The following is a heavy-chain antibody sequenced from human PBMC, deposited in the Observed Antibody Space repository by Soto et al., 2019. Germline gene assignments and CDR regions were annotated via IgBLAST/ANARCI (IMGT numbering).Heavy chain of an antibody. CDR3: ARDLGLAMPDY. CDR1: GFTFSSYG. D-gene: IGHD2-2*01. Sequence: GSLRLSCAASGFTFSSYGMHWVRQAPGKGLEWVAVIWYDGSNKYYADSVKGRFTISRDNSKNTLYLQMNSLRAEDTAVYYCARDLGLAMPDYWGQGTLVTVSS. V-gene: IGHV3-33*01. CDR2: IWYDGSNK. J-gene: IGHJ4*02.